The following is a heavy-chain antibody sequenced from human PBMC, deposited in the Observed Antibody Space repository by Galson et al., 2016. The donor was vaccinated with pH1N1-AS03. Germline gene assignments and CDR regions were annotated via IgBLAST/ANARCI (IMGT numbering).Heavy chain of an antibody. CDR1: GGSMSPYN. CDR3: ARGVDTSRSANPFDI. CDR2: IGYNGRT. D-gene: IGHD5-18*01. Sequence: SETLSLTCSVSGGSMSPYNWAWVRQPPGQGLEWIGYIGYNGRTNYNPPLKNRLTMSIDTSKNQFSLQLTSVTAADTAVYYCARGVDTSRSANPFDIWGQGTLVTGSS. V-gene: IGHV4-59*01. J-gene: IGHJ4*02.